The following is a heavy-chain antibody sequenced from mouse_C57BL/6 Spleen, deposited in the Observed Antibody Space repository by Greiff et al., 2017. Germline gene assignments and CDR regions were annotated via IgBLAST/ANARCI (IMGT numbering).Heavy chain of an antibody. Sequence: EVQLQQSGAELVRPGASVKLSCTASGFNIKDDYMHWVKQRPEQGLEWIGWIDPENGDTEYASKFQGKATITADTSSNTAYLQLSSLTSEDTAVYYCTSNYVGFDYWGQGTTRTVSS. CDR1: GFNIKDDY. CDR3: TSNYVGFDY. J-gene: IGHJ2*01. V-gene: IGHV14-4*01. CDR2: IDPENGDT. D-gene: IGHD2-1*01.